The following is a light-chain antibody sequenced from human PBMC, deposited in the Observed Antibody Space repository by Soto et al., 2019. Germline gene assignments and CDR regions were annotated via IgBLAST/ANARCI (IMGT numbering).Light chain of an antibody. CDR2: SAY. Sequence: DIQMTQSPSSLSASVGDRVTITCRASQNIDTYLNWYLQKPGQAPKLLIYSAYSLQSGVSPRFSGDGSGTDFKLTISSLQTEDFATYYCQQSYNFPRTFGQVATV. CDR1: QNIDTY. J-gene: IGKJ1*01. CDR3: QQSYNFPRT. V-gene: IGKV1-39*01.